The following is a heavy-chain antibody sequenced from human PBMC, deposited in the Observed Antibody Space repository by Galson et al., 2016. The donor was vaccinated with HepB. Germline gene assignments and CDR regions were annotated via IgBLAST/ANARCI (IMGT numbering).Heavy chain of an antibody. CDR1: GVAFSSYV. J-gene: IGHJ6*02. V-gene: IGHV1-69*13. D-gene: IGHD3-16*01. CDR2: IVPLQNTP. CDR3: ARSVTSIRLMDLYYTMDV. Sequence: SVKVSCKATGVAFSSYVMTWVRQAPGQGLEWMGGIVPLQNTPTYAQQFQGRVTISADESTRTAYMELRSLRSEDTAVYYCARSVTSIRLMDLYYTMDVWGLGTPVIVSS.